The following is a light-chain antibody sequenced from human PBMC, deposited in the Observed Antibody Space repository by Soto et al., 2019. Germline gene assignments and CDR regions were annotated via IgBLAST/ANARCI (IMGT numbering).Light chain of an antibody. J-gene: IGLJ3*02. CDR1: SGHSSYA. CDR3: QTWGTGIQV. CDR2: VNSDGSH. Sequence: QPVLTQSPSASASLGASVKLICTLSSGHSSYAIAWHQQQPEKGPRYLMNVNSDGSHSKGDGIPDRFSGSTSGTERYLTISSLQSEDEADYYCQTWGTGIQVFGGGTKLTVL. V-gene: IGLV4-69*01.